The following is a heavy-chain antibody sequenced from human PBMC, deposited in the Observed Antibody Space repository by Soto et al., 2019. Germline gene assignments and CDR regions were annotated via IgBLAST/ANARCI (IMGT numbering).Heavy chain of an antibody. D-gene: IGHD1-26*01. CDR2: INHSGST. Sequence: SETLSLTCAVYGGSFSGYYWSWIRQPPGKGLEWIGEINHSGSTNYNPSLKSRVTISVDTSKNQFSLKLSSVTAADTAVYYCAREKCPQWEPRYNWFAPSGQGTLVTVSS. CDR1: GGSFSGYY. V-gene: IGHV4-34*01. CDR3: AREKCPQWEPRYNWFAP. J-gene: IGHJ5*02.